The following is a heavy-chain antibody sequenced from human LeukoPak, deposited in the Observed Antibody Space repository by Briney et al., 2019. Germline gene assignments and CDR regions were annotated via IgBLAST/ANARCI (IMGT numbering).Heavy chain of an antibody. Sequence: SETLSLTCAVSGGSISSGGYSWSWIRQPPGKGLEWIGYIYHSGSTYYNPSLKSRVTISVDRSKNQSSLKLSSVTAADTAVYYCARARDSKKYFDYWGQGTLVTVSS. J-gene: IGHJ4*02. CDR1: GGSISSGGYS. V-gene: IGHV4-30-2*01. D-gene: IGHD4-11*01. CDR2: IYHSGST. CDR3: ARARDSKKYFDY.